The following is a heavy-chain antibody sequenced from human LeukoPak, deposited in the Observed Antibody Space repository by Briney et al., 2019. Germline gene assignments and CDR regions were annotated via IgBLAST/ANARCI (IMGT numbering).Heavy chain of an antibody. CDR2: IVVGSGDT. V-gene: IGHV1-58*02. J-gene: IGHJ5*02. Sequence: SVKVSCKASGFTFTSSAMQWVRQARGQRLEWIGWIVVGSGDTNYAQKFQERVTIPRDTSASTAYMELSSLRSEDMAVYYCAREARYCTNGVCYWDWFDPWGQGTLVTVSS. CDR3: AREARYCTNGVCYWDWFDP. D-gene: IGHD2-8*01. CDR1: GFTFTSSA.